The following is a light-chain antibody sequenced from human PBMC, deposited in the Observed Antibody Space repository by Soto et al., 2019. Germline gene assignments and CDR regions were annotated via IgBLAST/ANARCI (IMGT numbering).Light chain of an antibody. CDR1: QSVSSN. Sequence: EIVMTQSPATLSLSPGERATLSCRASQSVSSNLAWYQQKPAQAPRLLIYGASTRATGIPARFSGSGSGTEFTLIISSLQSEDFAVYYCQQYNSWPLTFGGGTNVEIK. CDR2: GAS. V-gene: IGKV3-15*01. CDR3: QQYNSWPLT. J-gene: IGKJ4*01.